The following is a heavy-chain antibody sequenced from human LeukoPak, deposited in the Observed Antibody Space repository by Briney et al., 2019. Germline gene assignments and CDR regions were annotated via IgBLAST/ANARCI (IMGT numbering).Heavy chain of an antibody. V-gene: IGHV1-3*01. D-gene: IGHD3-22*01. Sequence: ASVKVSCKASGYTFTSYAMHWVRQAPGQRLEWMGWINAGNGNTKYSQKFQGRVTITRDTSASTAYMELSSLRSEDTAVYYCARGGGDYYDSSGYGMADYWGQGTLVTVSS. CDR1: GYTFTSYA. CDR2: INAGNGNT. CDR3: ARGGGDYYDSSGYGMADY. J-gene: IGHJ4*02.